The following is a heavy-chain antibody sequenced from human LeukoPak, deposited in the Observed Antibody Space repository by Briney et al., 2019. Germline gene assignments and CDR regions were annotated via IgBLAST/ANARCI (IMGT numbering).Heavy chain of an antibody. CDR1: GFTFSSNS. Sequence: GGSLRLSCAASGFTFSSNSMNWVRQAPGKGLEWVSYISSSSGTIYYEDSVKGRFTISRDNSKNTLYLQMNSLRAEDTAVYYCAKDGEGDIVVVPAANNWFDPWGQGTLVTVSS. J-gene: IGHJ5*02. D-gene: IGHD2-2*01. CDR3: AKDGEGDIVVVPAANNWFDP. CDR2: ISSSSGTI. V-gene: IGHV3-48*01.